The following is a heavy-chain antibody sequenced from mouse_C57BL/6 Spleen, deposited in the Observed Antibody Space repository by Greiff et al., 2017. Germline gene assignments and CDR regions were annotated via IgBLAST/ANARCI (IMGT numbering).Heavy chain of an antibody. V-gene: IGHV1-82*01. J-gene: IGHJ3*01. CDR1: GYAFSSSW. CDR2: IYPGDGDT. D-gene: IGHD4-1*01. CDR3: AREGGTGSFAY. Sequence: VKLLESGPELVKPGASVKISCKASGYAFSSSWMNWVKQRPGKGLEWIGRIYPGDGDTNYNGKFKGKATLTADKSSSTAYMQLSSLTSEDSAVYFCAREGGTGSFAYWGQGTLVTVSA.